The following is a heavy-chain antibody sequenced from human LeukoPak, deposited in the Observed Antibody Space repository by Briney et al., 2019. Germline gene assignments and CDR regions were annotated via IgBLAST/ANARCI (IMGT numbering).Heavy chain of an antibody. CDR1: GYTFTSYD. J-gene: IGHJ5*02. V-gene: IGHV1-8*01. CDR3: ARAPHSGWVRWFDP. Sequence: GASVKVSCKASGYTFTSYDINWVRQATGQGLEWMGWMNPSSGNTGYAQKFQGRVTMTRNTSISTAYMELSSLRSEDTAVYYCARAPHSGWVRWFDPWGQGTLVTVSS. CDR2: MNPSSGNT. D-gene: IGHD6-25*01.